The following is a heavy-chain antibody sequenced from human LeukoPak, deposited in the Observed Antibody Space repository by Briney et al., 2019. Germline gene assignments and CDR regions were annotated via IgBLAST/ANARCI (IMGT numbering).Heavy chain of an antibody. V-gene: IGHV1-69*13. CDR3: SRYASGTYSGWFDP. J-gene: IGHJ5*02. CDR2: IIPMFGTP. D-gene: IGHD3-10*01. CDR1: GGTFSSYA. Sequence: ASVKVSCKASGGTFSSYAISWVRQAPGQGLEWMGGIIPMFGTPNYAQKFQGRVTIAADEFTSTAYMELNSLRFEDTAVYFCSRYASGTYSGWFDPWGQGTLVTVSS.